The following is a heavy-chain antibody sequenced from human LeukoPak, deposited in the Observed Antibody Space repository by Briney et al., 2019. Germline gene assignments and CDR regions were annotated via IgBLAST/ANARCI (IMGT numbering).Heavy chain of an antibody. CDR2: FDPEDGET. Sequence: ASVKVSCKVSGYTLTELSMHWVRQAPGKGLEWMGGFDPEDGETIYAQKFQGRVTMTEDTSTDTAYMELSSLRSEDTAVYYCATAPRLLWFGEYPLYNWGQGTLVTVSS. J-gene: IGHJ4*02. CDR3: ATAPRLLWFGEYPLYN. V-gene: IGHV1-24*01. D-gene: IGHD3-10*01. CDR1: GYTLTELS.